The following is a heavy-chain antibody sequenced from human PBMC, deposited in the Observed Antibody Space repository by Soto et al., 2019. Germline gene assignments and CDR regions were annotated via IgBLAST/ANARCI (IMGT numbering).Heavy chain of an antibody. CDR3: PTDSQQPVPFDY. CDR2: IKSKTDGGTT. CDR1: GFTFSNAW. V-gene: IGHV3-15*01. J-gene: IGHJ4*02. Sequence: EVQLVESGGGLVKPGGSLRLSCAASGFTFSNAWMSWVRQAPGKGLEWVGRIKSKTDGGTTDYAAPVKGRFTISRDDSKNTLYLPMNSLKTEDTAVYYCPTDSQQPVPFDYWGQGTLVTVYS. D-gene: IGHD6-13*01.